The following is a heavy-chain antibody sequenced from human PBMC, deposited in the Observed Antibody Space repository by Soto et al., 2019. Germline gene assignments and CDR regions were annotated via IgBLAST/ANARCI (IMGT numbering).Heavy chain of an antibody. Sequence: ASVKVSCKASGYTFTGHYIHWVRQAPEQGPEWMGEIGPESGATRYAQKFQGRVTMTRDTSITTVYMELKNLSPDDTAVYYCGRGRSGQMVVFFWGQGTPVTVSS. V-gene: IGHV1-2*02. CDR2: IGPESGAT. CDR3: GRGRSGQMVVFF. D-gene: IGHD1-26*01. CDR1: GYTFTGHY. J-gene: IGHJ4*02.